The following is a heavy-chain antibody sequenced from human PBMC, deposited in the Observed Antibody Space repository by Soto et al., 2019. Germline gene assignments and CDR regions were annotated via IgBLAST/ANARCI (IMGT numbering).Heavy chain of an antibody. J-gene: IGHJ5*02. Sequence: PSETLSLTCTVSGGSISSYYWSWIRQPPGKGLEWIGYIYYSGSTNYNPSLKSRVTISVDTSKNQFSLKLSSVTAADTAVYYCARERIAANLNWFAPWGQGTLVTVSS. D-gene: IGHD6-13*01. V-gene: IGHV4-59*01. CDR1: GGSISSYY. CDR2: IYYSGST. CDR3: ARERIAANLNWFAP.